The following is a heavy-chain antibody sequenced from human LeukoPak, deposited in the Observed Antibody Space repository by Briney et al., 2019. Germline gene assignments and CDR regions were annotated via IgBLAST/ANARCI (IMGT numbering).Heavy chain of an antibody. CDR3: ARWAADASTPCWPPLDY. D-gene: IGHD6-25*01. V-gene: IGHV1-69*13. CDR1: GGTFSSCV. Sequence: ASVKVSCKASGGTFSSCVINSVRQAPGQGLEWMGGIIPIFSTPNYAQKFQGRVTITADESTSTAYMELSSLRSEDTAVYYCARWAADASTPCWPPLDYWGQGTLVTVSS. J-gene: IGHJ4*02. CDR2: IIPIFSTP.